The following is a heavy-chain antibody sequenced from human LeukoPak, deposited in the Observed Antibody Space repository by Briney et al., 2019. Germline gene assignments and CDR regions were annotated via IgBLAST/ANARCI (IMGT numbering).Heavy chain of an antibody. CDR2: ISSSSSTI. J-gene: IGHJ6*02. D-gene: IGHD6-19*01. Sequence: GGSLRLSCAASGFTFSSYSMNWVRQAPGKGLEWVSYISSSSSTIYYADSVKGRFTISRDNAKNSLYLQMNSLRAEDTALYYCAKEAGTGAYYYYGMDVWGQGTTVTVSS. CDR3: AKEAGTGAYYYYGMDV. CDR1: GFTFSSYS. V-gene: IGHV3-48*04.